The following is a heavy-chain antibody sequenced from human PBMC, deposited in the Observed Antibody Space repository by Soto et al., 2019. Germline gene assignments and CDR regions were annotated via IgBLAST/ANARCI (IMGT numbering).Heavy chain of an antibody. CDR2: INHSGST. CDR1: GGSFSGYY. Sequence: QVQLQQWGAGLLKPSETLSLTCAVYGGSFSGYYWSWIRQPPGKGLEWIGEINHSGSTNYNPSLKRRVTISVDTSKNQFSLKLSSVTAADTAVYYCARYTPESYYMDVWGKGTTVTVSS. V-gene: IGHV4-34*01. J-gene: IGHJ6*03. CDR3: ARYTPESYYMDV.